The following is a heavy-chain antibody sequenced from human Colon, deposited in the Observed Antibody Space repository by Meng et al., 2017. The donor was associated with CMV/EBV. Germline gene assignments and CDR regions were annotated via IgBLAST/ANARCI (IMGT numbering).Heavy chain of an antibody. CDR2: INPNSGGT. CDR3: ARDQTIFGVVIEYYYGMDV. V-gene: IGHV1-2*02. Sequence: ASVKVSCKASGYTFTGYYMHWVRQAPGQGLEWMGWINPNSGGTNYAQKFQGRVTMTRDTSIGTAYMELSRLRSDDTAVYYCARDQTIFGVVIEYYYGMDVWGQGTTVTVSS. J-gene: IGHJ6*02. CDR1: GYTFTGYY. D-gene: IGHD3-3*01.